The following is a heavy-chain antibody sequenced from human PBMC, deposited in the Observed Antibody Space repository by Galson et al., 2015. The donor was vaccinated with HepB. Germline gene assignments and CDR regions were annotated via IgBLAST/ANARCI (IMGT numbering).Heavy chain of an antibody. V-gene: IGHV3-21*01. J-gene: IGHJ6*02. CDR2: INNDSSAR. CDR3: TRGRGSYYGVGGMDV. D-gene: IGHD3-16*01. Sequence: SLRLSCAASGFTLRSYSMNWVRQAPGKGLEWVSSINNDSSARYHADSVQGRFATSRDNAKNSLYLQMSSLRAEDTAVYYCTRGRGSYYGVGGMDVWGQGTTVTVSS. CDR1: GFTLRSYS.